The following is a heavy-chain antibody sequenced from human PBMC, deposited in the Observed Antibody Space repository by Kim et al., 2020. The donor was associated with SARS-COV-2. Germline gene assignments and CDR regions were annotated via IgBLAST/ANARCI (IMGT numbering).Heavy chain of an antibody. J-gene: IGHJ4*02. Sequence: GGSLRLSCAASGFTFSSYSMHWVRQAPGKGLEWVAVISYDGSNKYYADSVKGRFTISRDNSKNTLYLQMNSLRAEDTAVYSCAREVGGYNFYFDYWGQGT. CDR2: ISYDGSNK. V-gene: IGHV3-30*04. CDR1: GFTFSSYS. D-gene: IGHD5-12*01. CDR3: AREVGGYNFYFDY.